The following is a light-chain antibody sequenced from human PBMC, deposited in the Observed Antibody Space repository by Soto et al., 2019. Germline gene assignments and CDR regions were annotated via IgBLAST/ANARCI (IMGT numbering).Light chain of an antibody. CDR1: SSDVGGYNY. Sequence: QSALTQPPSASGSPGQSVAMSCTGTSSDVGGYNYVSWYQQHPGKAPKLMIYEVNKRPSGVPDRFSGSKSGNTASLTVSGLQAEDEADYYCSSYAGSSNVFGTRTKVTVL. CDR3: SSYAGSSNV. V-gene: IGLV2-8*01. J-gene: IGLJ1*01. CDR2: EVN.